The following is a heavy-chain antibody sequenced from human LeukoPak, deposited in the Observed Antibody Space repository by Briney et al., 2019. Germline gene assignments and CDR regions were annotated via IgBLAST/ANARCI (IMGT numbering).Heavy chain of an antibody. CDR3: ASQTGIRGGDAIDY. Sequence: ASVNVSCKASGYTFTTYYIHWVRQAPGQGLEWMGWISPNSGGTNYAQNFQGRVTLTRDTSITTAYMELSRLTSDDAAVYYCASQTGIRGGDAIDYWGQGTLVTVSS. J-gene: IGHJ4*02. D-gene: IGHD3-9*01. CDR1: GYTFTTYY. CDR2: ISPNSGGT. V-gene: IGHV1-2*02.